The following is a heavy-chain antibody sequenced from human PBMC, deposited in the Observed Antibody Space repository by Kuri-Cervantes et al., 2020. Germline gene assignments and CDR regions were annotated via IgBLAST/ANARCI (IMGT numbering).Heavy chain of an antibody. J-gene: IGHJ4*02. D-gene: IGHD6-13*01. V-gene: IGHV3-7*03. Sequence: GESLKISCAASGFTFSSYWMSWVRQAPGKGLEWVANIKRDESEKYYVDSVKGRFTISRDNSKNTLYLQMNSLRAEDTAVYYCARGLVGSSWYDYFDYWGQGTLVTVSS. CDR3: ARGLVGSSWYDYFDY. CDR2: IKRDESEK. CDR1: GFTFSSYW.